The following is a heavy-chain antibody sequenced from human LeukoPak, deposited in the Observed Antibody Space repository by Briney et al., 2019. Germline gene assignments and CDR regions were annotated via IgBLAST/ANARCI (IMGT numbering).Heavy chain of an antibody. V-gene: IGHV4-61*02. CDR2: TYTSGST. J-gene: IGHJ4*02. Sequence: PSQTLSLTCTVSGGSISSGSYYWSWIRQPAGKGLEWIGRTYTSGSTNYNPSLKSRVTISVDTSKNQFSLKLSSVTAADTAVYYCARDHPSYRGYGNFDYWGQGTLVTVSS. CDR1: GGSISSGSYY. D-gene: IGHD4-11*01. CDR3: ARDHPSYRGYGNFDY.